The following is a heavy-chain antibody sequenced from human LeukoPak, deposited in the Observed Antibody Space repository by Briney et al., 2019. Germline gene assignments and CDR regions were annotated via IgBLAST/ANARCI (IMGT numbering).Heavy chain of an antibody. V-gene: IGHV1-2*02. Sequence: GASVKVSCKASGYTFTGYYMHWVRQAPGQGLEWMGWINPNSGDTNYAQKFQGRVTMTRDTSISTAYMELRRLRSDDTAVYYCARDFGGSYAPFDYWGQGTLVTVSS. D-gene: IGHD1-26*01. CDR2: INPNSGDT. CDR3: ARDFGGSYAPFDY. J-gene: IGHJ4*02. CDR1: GYTFTGYY.